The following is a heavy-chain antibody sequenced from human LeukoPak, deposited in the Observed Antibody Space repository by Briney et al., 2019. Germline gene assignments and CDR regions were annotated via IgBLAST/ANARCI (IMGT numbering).Heavy chain of an antibody. J-gene: IGHJ4*02. CDR3: AGVEMATI. D-gene: IGHD5-24*01. Sequence: SETLSLTCTVSGGSISSHYWSWSRQPPGKGLEWIGYIYYSGSTNYNPSLKSRVTISVDTSKNQFSLKLSSVTAADTAVYYCAGVEMATIWGQGTLVTVSS. CDR1: GGSISSHY. CDR2: IYYSGST. V-gene: IGHV4-59*11.